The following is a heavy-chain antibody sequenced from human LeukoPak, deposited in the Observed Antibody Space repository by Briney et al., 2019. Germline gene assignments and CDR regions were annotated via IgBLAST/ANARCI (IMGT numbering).Heavy chain of an antibody. Sequence: SETLSLTCAVYGGXFSGYYCSWIRQPPGKGLEWIGEINHSGSTNYNPSLKSRVTISVDTSKNQFSLKLSSVTAADTAVYYCARVVTAMAPTASFDYWGQGTLVTVSS. CDR2: INHSGST. CDR1: GGXFSGYY. V-gene: IGHV4-34*01. J-gene: IGHJ4*02. CDR3: ARVVTAMAPTASFDY. D-gene: IGHD5-18*01.